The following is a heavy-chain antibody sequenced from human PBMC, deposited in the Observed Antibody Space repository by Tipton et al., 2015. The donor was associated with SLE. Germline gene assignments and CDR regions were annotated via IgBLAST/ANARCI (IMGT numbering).Heavy chain of an antibody. V-gene: IGHV3-30*04. Sequence: SLRLSCAASGFTFSIYAMHWVRQAPGKGLEWVALISYDGSNKHYADSVKGRFTISRDNSKNTLYLQMNSLRAEDTAVYYCASSLLNSFDYWGQGTLFTVSS. J-gene: IGHJ4*02. D-gene: IGHD1-26*01. CDR2: ISYDGSNK. CDR3: ASSLLNSFDY. CDR1: GFTFSIYA.